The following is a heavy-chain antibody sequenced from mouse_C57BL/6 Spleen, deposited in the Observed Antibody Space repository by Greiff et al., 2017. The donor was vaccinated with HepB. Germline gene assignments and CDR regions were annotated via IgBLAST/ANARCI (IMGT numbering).Heavy chain of an antibody. CDR1: GYTFTSYW. Sequence: VQLQQSGAELVKPGASVKLSCKASGYTFTSYWMHWVKQRPGQGLEWIGMIHPNSGSTNYNEKFKSKATLTVDKSSSTAYMQLSSLTSEDSAVYYCAPHYYGSSLYAMDYWGQGTSVTVSS. V-gene: IGHV1-64*01. J-gene: IGHJ4*01. CDR3: APHYYGSSLYAMDY. D-gene: IGHD1-1*01. CDR2: IHPNSGST.